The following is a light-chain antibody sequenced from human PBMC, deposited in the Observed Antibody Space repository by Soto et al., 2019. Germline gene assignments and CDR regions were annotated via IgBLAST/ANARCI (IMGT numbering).Light chain of an antibody. CDR2: SNN. J-gene: IGLJ1*01. CDR3: AAWDDCLNGHYV. CDR1: SSNIGSNT. V-gene: IGLV1-44*01. Sequence: QSVLTQPASASGTPGQRVTISCSGSSSNIGSNTVNWYQQLPGTAPKLLIYSNNQRPSGVPDRFSGSKSGTSASLAISGLQSEDEADYYCAAWDDCLNGHYVFGTGTKLTVL.